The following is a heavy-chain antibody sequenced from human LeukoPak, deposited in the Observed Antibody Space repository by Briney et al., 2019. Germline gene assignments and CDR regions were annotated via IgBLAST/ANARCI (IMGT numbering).Heavy chain of an antibody. CDR1: GFTFSSYS. Sequence: GGSLRLSCAASGFTFSSYSMNWVRQAPGKGLEWVSAISGSGGSTYYADSVKGRFTISRDNSKNTLYLQMNSLRAEDTAVYYCAKDRYCSGGSCYLFDYWGQGTLVTVSS. D-gene: IGHD2-15*01. J-gene: IGHJ4*02. CDR2: ISGSGGST. CDR3: AKDRYCSGGSCYLFDY. V-gene: IGHV3-23*01.